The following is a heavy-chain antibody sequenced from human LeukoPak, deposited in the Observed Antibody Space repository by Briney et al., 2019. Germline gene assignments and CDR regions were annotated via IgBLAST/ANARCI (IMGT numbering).Heavy chain of an antibody. CDR1: GYSFTDYF. D-gene: IGHD4-17*01. Sequence: AAPVKVSCKVSGYSFTDYFIHWVQQAPGKGPEWMGLVDPEDGETLYASKFQGRVTMTADTSTDTTYLELRSLRYDDTAMYYCTTGHMTTVTRLGDYWGQGTLVSVSS. J-gene: IGHJ4*02. V-gene: IGHV1-69-2*01. CDR3: TTGHMTTVTRLGDY. CDR2: VDPEDGET.